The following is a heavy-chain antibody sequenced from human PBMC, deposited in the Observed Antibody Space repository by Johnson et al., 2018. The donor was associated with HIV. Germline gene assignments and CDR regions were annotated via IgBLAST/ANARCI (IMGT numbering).Heavy chain of an antibody. CDR1: GFTFSSYG. D-gene: IGHD4-17*01. J-gene: IGHJ3*02. CDR3: ARRTVTALFDI. CDR2: INWNGGST. Sequence: QMLLVESGGGVVQPGGSLRLSCAASGFTFSSYGMSWVRQAPGKGLEWVSSINWNGGSTYYADSVKGRFTISRDNSKNTLYLQMNSLRDEDTAVYYCARRTVTALFDIWGQGTLVTVSS. V-gene: IGHV3-NL1*01.